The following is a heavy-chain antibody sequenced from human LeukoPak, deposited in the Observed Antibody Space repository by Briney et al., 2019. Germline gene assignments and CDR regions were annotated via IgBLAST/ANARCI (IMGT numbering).Heavy chain of an antibody. CDR1: GFTFSNYD. CDR2: ISYDGNNK. Sequence: PGGSLRLSCAASGFTFSNYDIHWVRQAPGKGLEWVALISYDGNNKYYADSVRGRFTISRDNSKNTLYLQMNSLRAEDTAVYYCAKGFRFGELLSYFDYWGQGTLVTVSS. V-gene: IGHV3-30*18. J-gene: IGHJ4*02. CDR3: AKGFRFGELLSYFDY. D-gene: IGHD3-10*01.